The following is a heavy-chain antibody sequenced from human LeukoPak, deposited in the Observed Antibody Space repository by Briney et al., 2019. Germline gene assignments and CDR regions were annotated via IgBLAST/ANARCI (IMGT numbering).Heavy chain of an antibody. Sequence: GASVKVSCKASGYTFTGYYMHWVRRAPGQGLEWMGWINPNSGGTNYAQKFQGRVTMTRDTSISTAYMELSRLRSDDTAVYYCARDSSRSHYYDSSGYYFNNWFDPWGQGTLVTVSS. V-gene: IGHV1-2*02. CDR2: INPNSGGT. D-gene: IGHD3-22*01. CDR3: ARDSSRSHYYDSSGYYFNNWFDP. J-gene: IGHJ5*02. CDR1: GYTFTGYY.